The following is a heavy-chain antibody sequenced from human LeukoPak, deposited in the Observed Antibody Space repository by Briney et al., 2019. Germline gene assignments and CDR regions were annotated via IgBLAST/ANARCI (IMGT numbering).Heavy chain of an antibody. J-gene: IGHJ5*02. Sequence: GGSLRLSCAASGFTFSSYSMNWVRQAPGKGLEWVSSISSSSSYIYYADSVKGRFTISRDNAKNSLYLQMNSLRAEDTAVYYCAKDKTYGDYVGNWFDPWGQGTLVTVSS. CDR2: ISSSSSYI. D-gene: IGHD4-17*01. V-gene: IGHV3-21*04. CDR1: GFTFSSYS. CDR3: AKDKTYGDYVGNWFDP.